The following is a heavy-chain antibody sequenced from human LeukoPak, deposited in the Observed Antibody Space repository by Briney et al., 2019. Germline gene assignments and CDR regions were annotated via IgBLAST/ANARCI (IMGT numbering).Heavy chain of an antibody. J-gene: IGHJ4*02. V-gene: IGHV4-59*01. Sequence: SETLSLTCTVSGGSIGTYYWSWIRQPPGRGLEWIGYIYYSGNTNYNPSLKSRLTISVDTSQNQFSLQLSSVTAADTAMYYCARDRSIAVAGTYLDYFDYWGQGTLVTVSS. CDR1: GGSIGTYY. CDR2: IYYSGNT. CDR3: ARDRSIAVAGTYLDYFDY. D-gene: IGHD6-19*01.